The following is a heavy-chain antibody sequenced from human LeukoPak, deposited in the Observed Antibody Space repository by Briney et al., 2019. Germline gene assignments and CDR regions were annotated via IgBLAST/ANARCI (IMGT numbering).Heavy chain of an antibody. D-gene: IGHD4-17*01. CDR3: AKDLRVTTTWGYYYYGMDV. CDR1: GYTFTSYG. J-gene: IGHJ6*02. Sequence: GASVKVSCKASGYTFTSYGISWVRQAPGQGLEWMGWISAYNGNTNYAQKLQGRVTMTTDTSTSTAYMELRSLRSDDTAVYYCAKDLRVTTTWGYYYYGMDVWGQGTTVTVSS. CDR2: ISAYNGNT. V-gene: IGHV1-18*01.